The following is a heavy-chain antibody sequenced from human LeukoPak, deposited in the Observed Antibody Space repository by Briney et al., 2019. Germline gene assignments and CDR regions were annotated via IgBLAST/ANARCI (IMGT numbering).Heavy chain of an antibody. V-gene: IGHV4-39*01. CDR2: IYYSGST. J-gene: IGHJ4*02. CDR1: GGSISSSSFH. Sequence: SETLSLTCTVSGGSISSSSFHWGWIRQPPGKGLEWIGSIYYSGSTYYNPSLRSRVTISVDTSKNQFSLKLSSVTAADTAVYYCARSLERRDTIFGINDYWGQGTLVTVSS. CDR3: ARSLERRDTIFGINDY. D-gene: IGHD3-3*01.